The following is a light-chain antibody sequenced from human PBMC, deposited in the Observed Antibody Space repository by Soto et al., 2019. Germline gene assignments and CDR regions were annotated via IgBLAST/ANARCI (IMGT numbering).Light chain of an antibody. Sequence: EIVMTQSPATLSVSPGERATLSCRASQSVSDNLAWYQQKPGQAPRLLIYGASTGASGIPVRFSGSGSGTEFTLTISSLQPEDFAVYYCQQYNSWPLTFGPGTKVDI. V-gene: IGKV3-15*01. J-gene: IGKJ3*01. CDR1: QSVSDN. CDR2: GAS. CDR3: QQYNSWPLT.